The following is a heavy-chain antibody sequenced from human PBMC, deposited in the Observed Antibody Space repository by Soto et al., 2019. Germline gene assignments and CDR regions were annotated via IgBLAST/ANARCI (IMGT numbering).Heavy chain of an antibody. Sequence: QVQLVQSGAEVKKPGSSVKVSCKASGGTFSSYAISWVRHAPAPGRERMGGIIPIFGTANYAQKFQGRVTITADESTSTAHMELSTLRSEGTTVYYCGRQVENGGTEYWGQGTLVTVSS. V-gene: IGHV1-69*12. CDR3: GRQVENGGTEY. D-gene: IGHD2-15*01. CDR1: GGTFSSYA. J-gene: IGHJ4*02. CDR2: IIPIFGTA.